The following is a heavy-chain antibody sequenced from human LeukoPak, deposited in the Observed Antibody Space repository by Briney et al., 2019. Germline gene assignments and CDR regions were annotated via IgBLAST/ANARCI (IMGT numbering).Heavy chain of an antibody. CDR3: ARGATDTTRWFDP. D-gene: IGHD1-7*01. Sequence: GGSLRLSCGASGFTFSSYAMSWVRQAPGKGLEWVAIISRTSESIFYADSLKGRFTISRDNAKNSLYLQMNGLRAEDTAAYYCARGATDTTRWFDPWGQGTLVIVSS. CDR2: ISRTSESI. V-gene: IGHV3-21*01. CDR1: GFTFSSYA. J-gene: IGHJ5*02.